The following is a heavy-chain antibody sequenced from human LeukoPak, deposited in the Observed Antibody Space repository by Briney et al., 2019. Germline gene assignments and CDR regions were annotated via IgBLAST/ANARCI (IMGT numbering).Heavy chain of an antibody. D-gene: IGHD6-19*01. V-gene: IGHV4-31*03. CDR2: IYSSGST. CDR1: GGSVSSGGYF. Sequence: SETLSLTCTVSGGSVSSGGYFWSWIRQHPGKGLEWIGYIYSSGSTYYNPSLKSRLTIPVDTSKNQFSLKVSSVTAADTAVYYCATGPTYSSVDYWGQGTLVTVSS. J-gene: IGHJ4*02. CDR3: ATGPTYSSVDY.